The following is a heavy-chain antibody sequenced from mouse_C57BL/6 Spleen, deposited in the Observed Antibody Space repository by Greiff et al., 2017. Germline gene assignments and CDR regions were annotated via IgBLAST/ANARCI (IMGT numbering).Heavy chain of an antibody. V-gene: IGHV1-81*01. CDR1: GYTFTSYG. D-gene: IGHD2-5*01. Sequence: QVQLQQSGAELARPGASVKLSCKASGYTFTSYGISWVKQRTGQGLEWIGEIYPRSGNTYYTEKFKGKATLTADKSSSTAYMELRSLTSEDSAVYFCASSDYSNSLAMDYWGQGTSVTVSS. CDR2: IYPRSGNT. J-gene: IGHJ4*01. CDR3: ASSDYSNSLAMDY.